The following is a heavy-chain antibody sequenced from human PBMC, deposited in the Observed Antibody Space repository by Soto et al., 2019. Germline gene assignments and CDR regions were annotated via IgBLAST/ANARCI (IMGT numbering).Heavy chain of an antibody. CDR2: IYYSGST. Sequence: QLQLQESGPGLVKPSETLSLTCTVSGGSISSSSYYWGWIRQPPGKGLEWIGSIYYSGSTYYNPSLKSRVTISVDTSKNQFSLKLSSVTAADTAVYYCARQGIWFGELSYNWFDPWGQGTLVTVSS. V-gene: IGHV4-39*01. CDR3: ARQGIWFGELSYNWFDP. CDR1: GGSISSSSYY. J-gene: IGHJ5*02. D-gene: IGHD3-10*01.